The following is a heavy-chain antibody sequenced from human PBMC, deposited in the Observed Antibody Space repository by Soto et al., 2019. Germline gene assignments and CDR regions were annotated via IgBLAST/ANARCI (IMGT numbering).Heavy chain of an antibody. D-gene: IGHD4-17*01. CDR3: AHPRGYGVFDAVDI. CDR1: GFIFTAYA. Sequence: PGGSRRRSCATSGFIFTAYAMNWVGQAPGKGLEWVSAISSSGESTFYAESVRGRFTISRDNSLNTLYLQMRSLRPEDTAVYYCAHPRGYGVFDAVDIWGQGAMVTVSS. CDR2: ISSSGEST. J-gene: IGHJ3*02. V-gene: IGHV3-23*01.